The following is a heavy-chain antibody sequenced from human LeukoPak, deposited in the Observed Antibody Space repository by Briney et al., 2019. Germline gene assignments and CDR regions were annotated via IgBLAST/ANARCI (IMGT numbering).Heavy chain of an antibody. Sequence: GGSLRLSCASSGFTFSSYGMSWVRQAPGKGLEWVSTISGSGGSTYYADSVRGRFTISRDNSKNMLYVQMRSLRAEDTAVYYCAKDVLFVLVTGDDAFDIWGQGIMVTVSS. CDR1: GFTFSSYG. D-gene: IGHD2-21*02. CDR3: AKDVLFVLVTGDDAFDI. CDR2: ISGSGGST. V-gene: IGHV3-23*01. J-gene: IGHJ3*02.